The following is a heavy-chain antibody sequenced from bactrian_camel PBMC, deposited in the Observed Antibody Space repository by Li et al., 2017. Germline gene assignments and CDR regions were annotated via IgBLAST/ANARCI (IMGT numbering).Heavy chain of an antibody. CDR2: IVTLGGTT. Sequence: HVQLVESGGGLVQPGGSLRLSCAAETSIRTFNLCAMGWFRQAPGEEREGVAAIVTLGGTTYYDDSVTGRFTISQDNAKKTTYLQMDHLRTEDTAIYYCAAGWSYGVGTLLRRHYDYWGQGTQVTVS. CDR3: AAGWSYGVGTLLRRHYDY. J-gene: IGHJ4*01. CDR1: IRTFNLCA. V-gene: IGHV3S54*01. D-gene: IGHD5*01.